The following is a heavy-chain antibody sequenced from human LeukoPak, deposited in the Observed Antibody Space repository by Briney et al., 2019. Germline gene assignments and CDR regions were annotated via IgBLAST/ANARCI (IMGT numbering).Heavy chain of an antibody. CDR2: IRYDGSNK. CDR1: GFTFSNYG. D-gene: IGHD3-22*01. CDR3: AKELDHDSSGYAPTDY. Sequence: GGSLRLSCAASGFTFSNYGMHWLRQAPGKGPEWVSFIRYDGSNKFYVDSGKGRFTISRDNSKNMVYLQMNSLRDADTAVYYCAKELDHDSSGYAPTDYWGQGTLATVSS. V-gene: IGHV3-30*02. J-gene: IGHJ4*02.